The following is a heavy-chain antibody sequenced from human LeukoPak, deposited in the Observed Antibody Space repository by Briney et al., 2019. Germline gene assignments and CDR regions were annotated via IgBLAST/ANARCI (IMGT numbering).Heavy chain of an antibody. CDR3: ARDLEDIVATIADAFDI. Sequence: PSETLSLTCTVSGGSISSYYWSWIRQPAGKGLEWIGRIYTSGSTNYNPSLKSRVTMSVDTSKNQFSLKLSSVTAADTAVYYCARDLEDIVATIADAFDIWGQGTKVTVSS. V-gene: IGHV4-4*07. CDR1: GGSISSYY. CDR2: IYTSGST. D-gene: IGHD5-12*01. J-gene: IGHJ3*02.